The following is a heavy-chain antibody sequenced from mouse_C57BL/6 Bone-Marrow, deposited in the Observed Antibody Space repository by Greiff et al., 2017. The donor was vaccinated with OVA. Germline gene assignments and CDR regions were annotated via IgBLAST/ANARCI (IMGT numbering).Heavy chain of an antibody. CDR1: GYAFSSSW. CDR2: IYPGDGDT. J-gene: IGHJ3*01. V-gene: IGHV1-82*01. D-gene: IGHD1-1*01. Sequence: VQLQQSGPELVKPGASVKISCKASGYAFSSSWMNWVKQRPGKGLEWIGRIYPGDGDTNYNGKFKGKATLTADKSSCTAYMQLSSLTSEDSAVYFCAPYLGAYWGQGTLVTVSA. CDR3: APYLGAY.